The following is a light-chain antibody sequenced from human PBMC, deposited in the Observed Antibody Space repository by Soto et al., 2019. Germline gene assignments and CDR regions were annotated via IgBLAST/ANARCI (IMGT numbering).Light chain of an antibody. CDR1: ESISRH. CDR2: AAS. Sequence: DIQMSQSPSSLSASVGDRVTITCRAAESISRHLNWYQQKPGRAPDLLIYAASTLQNGVPSRFTGSGSGTEFTLTITGLQLEDFATYYRQQDYSNLATFGQGTRLEIK. J-gene: IGKJ5*01. CDR3: QQDYSNLAT. V-gene: IGKV1-39*01.